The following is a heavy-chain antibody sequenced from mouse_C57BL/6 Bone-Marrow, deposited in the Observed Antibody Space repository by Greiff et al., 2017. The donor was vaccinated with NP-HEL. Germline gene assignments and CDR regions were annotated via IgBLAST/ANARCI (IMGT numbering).Heavy chain of an antibody. D-gene: IGHD2-1*01. CDR3: TTWGNYVSY. CDR2: IDPETGGT. J-gene: IGHJ2*01. V-gene: IGHV1-15*01. CDR1: GYTFTDYE. Sequence: VQLVESGAELVRPGASVTLSCKASGYTFTDYEMHWVKQTPVHGLEWIGAIDPETGGTAYNQKFKGKAILTADKSSSTAYMELRSLTSEDSAVYYCTTWGNYVSYWGQGTTLTVSS.